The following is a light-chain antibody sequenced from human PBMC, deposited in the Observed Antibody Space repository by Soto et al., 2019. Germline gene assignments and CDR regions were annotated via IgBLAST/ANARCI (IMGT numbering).Light chain of an antibody. Sequence: DIVMTQSPDSLAVSLGERATINCKSSQSVLYSSNNKNCLAWYQQKPGQPPKLLIYWASTRESGVPDRFSGSGSWTDFTLTISSLQAEDVAVYYCQQYYSTLWTFGQGTKVEIK. CDR2: WAS. CDR3: QQYYSTLWT. CDR1: QSVLYSSNNKNC. V-gene: IGKV4-1*01. J-gene: IGKJ1*01.